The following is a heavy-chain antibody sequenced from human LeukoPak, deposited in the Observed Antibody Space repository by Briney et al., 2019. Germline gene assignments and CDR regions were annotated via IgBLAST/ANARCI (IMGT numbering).Heavy chain of an antibody. V-gene: IGHV3-64D*06. CDR3: VKSAPPD. Sequence: GGSLRLSCSASGFTFSSYAMHWVRQAPGKGLDYVSVISSQGGITYYADSVKGRFTISRDNSKNTLYLQMSSLRAEDTAVYYCVKSAPPDWGQGTLVTVSS. CDR2: ISSQGGIT. J-gene: IGHJ4*02. CDR1: GFTFSSYA.